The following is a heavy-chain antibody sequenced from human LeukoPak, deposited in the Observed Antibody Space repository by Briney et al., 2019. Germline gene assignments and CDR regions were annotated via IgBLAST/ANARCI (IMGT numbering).Heavy chain of an antibody. CDR2: ISSSGSSI. V-gene: IGHV3-48*03. Sequence: GGSPRLSCAASGFTFSSYEMNWVRQAPGKGLEWVSYISSSGSSIYYADSVKGRFTISRDNAKNSLYLQMNSLRAEDTAVYYCATLTASPKAPIDYWGQGTLVTVSS. CDR3: ATLTASPKAPIDY. J-gene: IGHJ4*02. D-gene: IGHD5-18*01. CDR1: GFTFSSYE.